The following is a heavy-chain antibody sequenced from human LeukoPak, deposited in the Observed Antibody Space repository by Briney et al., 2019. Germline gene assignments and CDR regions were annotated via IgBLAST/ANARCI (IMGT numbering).Heavy chain of an antibody. CDR1: GGSISSYY. D-gene: IGHD5-18*01. J-gene: IGHJ6*02. V-gene: IGHV4-59*01. Sequence: PSQTLSLTCTVSGGSISSYYWSWIRQPPGKGLEWIGYIYYSGSTNYNPSLKSRVTISVDTSKNQFSLKLSSVTAADTAVYYCARWDGYPYYYGMDVWGQGTTVTVSS. CDR3: ARWDGYPYYYGMDV. CDR2: IYYSGST.